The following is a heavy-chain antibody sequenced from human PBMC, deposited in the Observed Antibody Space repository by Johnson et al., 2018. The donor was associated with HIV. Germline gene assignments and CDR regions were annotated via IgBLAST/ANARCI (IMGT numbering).Heavy chain of an antibody. D-gene: IGHD3-16*01. Sequence: QMQLVESGGGVVQPGRSLRLSCAASGFTFSSYAMHWVRQAPGKGLEWVAVIWYDGSTKDYADSVKGRFTISRDNSKNTLYLQMNSLRAGDTAVYDCARGQQDMGAGAFDIWGQGTMVTVSS. CDR3: ARGQQDMGAGAFDI. V-gene: IGHV3-33*08. J-gene: IGHJ3*02. CDR2: IWYDGSTK. CDR1: GFTFSSYA.